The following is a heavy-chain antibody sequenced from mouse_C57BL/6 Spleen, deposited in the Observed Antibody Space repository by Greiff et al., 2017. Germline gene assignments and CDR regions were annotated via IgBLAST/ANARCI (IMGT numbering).Heavy chain of an antibody. CDR2: IYPRSGNT. Sequence: VQLQQSGAELARPGASVKLSCKASGYTFTSYGISWVKQSTGQGLEWIGEIYPRSGNTYYNEKFKGKATLTADKSSSTAYMELRSLTSEDSAVYFCARKDYYGSSPHWYFDVWGTGTTVTVSS. CDR3: ARKDYYGSSPHWYFDV. CDR1: GYTFTSYG. V-gene: IGHV1-81*01. J-gene: IGHJ1*03. D-gene: IGHD1-1*01.